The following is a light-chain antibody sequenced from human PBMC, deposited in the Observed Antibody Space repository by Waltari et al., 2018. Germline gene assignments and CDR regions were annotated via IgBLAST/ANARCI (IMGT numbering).Light chain of an antibody. Sequence: QSALTQPASVSGSPGQSITVSCTGANSDIGGYNYVSWYQHHPGKAPRLVIFDVRQRHSGVSDRVSGSKSGNTASLTISGLQAEDEADYYCCSYTSRSTVVFGGGTKVTVL. V-gene: IGLV2-14*03. CDR1: NSDIGGYNY. CDR3: CSYTSRSTVV. J-gene: IGLJ2*01. CDR2: DVR.